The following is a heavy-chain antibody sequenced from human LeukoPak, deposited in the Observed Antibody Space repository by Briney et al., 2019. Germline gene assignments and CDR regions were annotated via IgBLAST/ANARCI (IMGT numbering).Heavy chain of an antibody. V-gene: IGHV4-30-2*01. J-gene: IGHJ4*02. Sequence: SQTLSFTCAVSGGSISSGGYSWSWIRQPPGKGLEWIGYIYHSGSTYYNPSLKSRVTISVDRSKNQFSLKLSSVTAADTAVYYCARGTAQYDYVWGSYRSGYYFDYWGQGTLVTVSS. D-gene: IGHD3-16*02. CDR3: ARGTAQYDYVWGSYRSGYYFDY. CDR2: IYHSGST. CDR1: GGSISSGGYS.